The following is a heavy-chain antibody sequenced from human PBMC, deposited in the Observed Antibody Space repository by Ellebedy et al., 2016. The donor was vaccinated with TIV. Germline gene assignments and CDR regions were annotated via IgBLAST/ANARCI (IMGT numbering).Heavy chain of an antibody. D-gene: IGHD3-22*01. CDR1: GYTFTSYA. V-gene: IGHV1-3*01. J-gene: IGHJ6*02. Sequence: AASVKVSCKASGYTFTSYAMQWVRQAPGQRLEWMGWINAGNGNTKYSQKFQGRVTITRDTSANIAYMELSSLRSEDTAVYYCARAVWNSSGYYLFALDVWGQGTTVTVSS. CDR3: ARAVWNSSGYYLFALDV. CDR2: INAGNGNT.